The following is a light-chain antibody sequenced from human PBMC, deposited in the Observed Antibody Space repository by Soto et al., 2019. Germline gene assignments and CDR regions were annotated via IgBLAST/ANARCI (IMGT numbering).Light chain of an antibody. CDR3: QQYESYSPWT. V-gene: IGKV1-5*01. J-gene: IGKJ1*01. Sequence: DIPMTQSPSSVSASIGDRVTISCRASQSISSWLAWYQQKPGKAPKLLIYDASTLQSGVPSRYSGSGSGTEFTLTISNLQPDDFATYYCQQYESYSPWTFGQGTKVEIK. CDR2: DAS. CDR1: QSISSW.